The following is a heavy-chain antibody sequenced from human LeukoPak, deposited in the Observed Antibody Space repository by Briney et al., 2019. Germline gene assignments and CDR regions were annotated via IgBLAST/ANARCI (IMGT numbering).Heavy chain of an antibody. V-gene: IGHV3-33*06. D-gene: IGHD1-14*01. Sequence: GGSLRLSCAASGFTFSSYGMHWVRQAPGKGLEWVAVIWYDGSNKYYADSVKGRFTISRDNSKNTLYLQMNSLRAEDTAVYYCAKQGLTTSWLYFDYWGQGTLVTVSS. CDR3: AKQGLTTSWLYFDY. CDR2: IWYDGSNK. J-gene: IGHJ4*02. CDR1: GFTFSSYG.